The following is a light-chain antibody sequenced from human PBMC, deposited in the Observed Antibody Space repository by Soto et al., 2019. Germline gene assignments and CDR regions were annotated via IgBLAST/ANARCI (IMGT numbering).Light chain of an antibody. CDR3: CSYAGSSTVV. J-gene: IGLJ2*01. V-gene: IGLV2-23*01. Sequence: ALTQPASVSGSPGQSITISCTGTSSDVGSYNLVSWYQQHPGKAPKLMIYEGSKRPSGVSNRFSGSKSGNTASLTISGLQAEDEADYYCCSYAGSSTVVFGGGTKLTV. CDR1: SSDVGSYNL. CDR2: EGS.